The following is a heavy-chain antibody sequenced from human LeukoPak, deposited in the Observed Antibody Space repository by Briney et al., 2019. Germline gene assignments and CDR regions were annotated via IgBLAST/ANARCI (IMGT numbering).Heavy chain of an antibody. CDR3: ARDLGLGYHYYYYYMDV. CDR1: GYSFSTHW. CDR2: INPSGGFT. J-gene: IGHJ6*03. Sequence: ASVKVSCKASGYSFSTHWMHWVRQAPGQGLEWMGIINPSGGFTSYAQKFQGRVTMTRDMSTSTVYMELSSLRSEDTAVYYCARDLGLGYHYYYYYMDVWGKGTTVTVSS. V-gene: IGHV1-46*01. D-gene: IGHD5-12*01.